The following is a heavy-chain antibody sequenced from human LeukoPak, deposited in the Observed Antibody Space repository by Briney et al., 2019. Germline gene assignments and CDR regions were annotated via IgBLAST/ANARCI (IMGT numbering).Heavy chain of an antibody. D-gene: IGHD3-3*01. Sequence: ASVKVSCKASGYTFTSYAMHWVRQAPGQRLEWMGWINAGNGNTKYSQKFQGRVTITRDTSASTAYMELSSLRSEDTAVYYCARDLPTIYGFQDYYGMDVWGQGTTVTVSS. CDR2: INAGNGNT. CDR1: GYTFTSYA. CDR3: ARDLPTIYGFQDYYGMDV. V-gene: IGHV1-3*01. J-gene: IGHJ6*02.